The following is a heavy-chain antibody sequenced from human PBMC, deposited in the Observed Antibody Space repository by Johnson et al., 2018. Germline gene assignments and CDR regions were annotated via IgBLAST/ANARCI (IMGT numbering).Heavy chain of an antibody. V-gene: IGHV1-69*12. Sequence: QVQLVQSGAEVKKPGSSVKVSCKASGGTFGNYAINWVRQAPGQGLDWMGGIIPTFGPANYAQKFQGRVTITADESTSTGYMELGSLRSEDTAVYYCAGLPSENYPTGTYYLDYWGQGTLVTVSS. CDR2: IIPTFGPA. CDR1: GGTFGNYA. CDR3: AGLPSENYPTGTYYLDY. J-gene: IGHJ4*02. D-gene: IGHD1-7*01.